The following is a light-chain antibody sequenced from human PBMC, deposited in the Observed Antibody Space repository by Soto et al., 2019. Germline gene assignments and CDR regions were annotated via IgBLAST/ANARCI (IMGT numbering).Light chain of an antibody. CDR1: QSLLHSNGYIY. V-gene: IGKV2-28*01. CDR2: MRS. J-gene: IGKJ1*01. CDR3: MQTFQSRT. Sequence: DIVVTQSPLSLSVTPGEPASISCRSSQSLLHSNGYIYLDWYLQKPGQSPQVLIYMRSNRASGVPDRISGSGSGTAVTLKNSRVEAEDVGVYYCMQTFQSRTFGQGTKVEIK.